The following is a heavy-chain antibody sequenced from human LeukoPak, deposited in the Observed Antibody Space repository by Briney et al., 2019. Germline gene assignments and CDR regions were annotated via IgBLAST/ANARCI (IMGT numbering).Heavy chain of an antibody. J-gene: IGHJ4*02. D-gene: IGHD2-15*01. Sequence: GGSLRLSCAASGFTFSSYAMSWVRQAPGKGLEWVSAISGSGGSTYYADSVKGRFTISRDNSKNTLYLQMNSLRAEDTAVYYCAKNPVGYCSGGGCYVDYWGQGTLVTVSS. CDR2: ISGSGGST. CDR3: AKNPVGYCSGGGCYVDY. CDR1: GFTFSSYA. V-gene: IGHV3-23*01.